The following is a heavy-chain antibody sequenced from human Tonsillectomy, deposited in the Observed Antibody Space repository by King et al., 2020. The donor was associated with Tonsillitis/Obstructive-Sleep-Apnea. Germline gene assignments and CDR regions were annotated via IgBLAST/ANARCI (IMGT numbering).Heavy chain of an antibody. D-gene: IGHD5-18*01. J-gene: IGHJ4*02. Sequence: VQLVESGGGLVQPGGSLRLSCAASGFTLSDYWMTWVRQAPGKGLEWVTNIKQDGSEKHYVDSVKGRFTISRDKAENSLYLQMNSLRVEDTAVYYSGREGVYRIVNWGQGTLGTVSS. CDR1: GFTLSDYW. CDR3: GREGVYRIVN. CDR2: IKQDGSEK. V-gene: IGHV3-7*01.